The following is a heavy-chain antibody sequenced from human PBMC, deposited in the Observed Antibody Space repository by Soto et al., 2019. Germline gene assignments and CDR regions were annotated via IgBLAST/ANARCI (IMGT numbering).Heavy chain of an antibody. CDR1: GYTFTSYG. CDR2: ISAYNGNT. Sequence: ASVKVSCKASGYTFTSYGISWVRQAPGQGLEWMGWISAYNGNTNYAQKLQGRVTMTTDTSTSTAYMELRSLRSDDTAVYYCARGIRSTRDYHGMDVWGQGTTVTVSS. J-gene: IGHJ6*02. V-gene: IGHV1-18*01. D-gene: IGHD4-17*01. CDR3: ARGIRSTRDYHGMDV.